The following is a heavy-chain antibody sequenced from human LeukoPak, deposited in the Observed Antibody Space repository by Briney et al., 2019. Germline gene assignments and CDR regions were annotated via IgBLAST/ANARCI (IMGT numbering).Heavy chain of an antibody. Sequence: SETLSLTCTVSGYSISSGFHWGWIRQPPGKGLEWIGNVYHNGSTYYNPSLKGRVTVSVDTSKNHFSLELGSVTAADTAVYYCAREVGWLHPQGAFDIWGQGTMVTVSS. D-gene: IGHD5-12*01. J-gene: IGHJ3*02. CDR2: VYHNGST. V-gene: IGHV4-38-2*02. CDR1: GYSISSGFH. CDR3: AREVGWLHPQGAFDI.